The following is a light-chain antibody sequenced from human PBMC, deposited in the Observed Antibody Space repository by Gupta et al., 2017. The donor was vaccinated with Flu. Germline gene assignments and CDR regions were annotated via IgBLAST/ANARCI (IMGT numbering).Light chain of an antibody. CDR2: EVS. CDR3: SSYTSSSPPVV. V-gene: IGLV2-18*02. Sequence: TDIGSYNRVSWYQQPPGTAPKLIIYEVSNRPSGVPGRFSGSKSGNAASLTISGLQAEDEADYYCSSYTSSSPPVVFGGGTKLTVL. J-gene: IGLJ3*02. CDR1: TDIGSYNR.